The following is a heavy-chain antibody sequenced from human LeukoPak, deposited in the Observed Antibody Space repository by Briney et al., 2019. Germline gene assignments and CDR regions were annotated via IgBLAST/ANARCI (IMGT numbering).Heavy chain of an antibody. CDR1: GYTFTGYY. D-gene: IGHD2-15*01. CDR3: AREDCSGGSCYLSIQFGSGWFDP. V-gene: IGHV1-2*02. J-gene: IGHJ5*02. CDR2: INPNSGGT. Sequence: ASVKVSCKASGYTFTGYYMHWVRQAPGQGLEWIGWINPNSGGTNYAQKFQGRVTMTRDTSISTAYMELSRLRSDDTAVYYCAREDCSGGSCYLSIQFGSGWFDPWGQGTLVTVSS.